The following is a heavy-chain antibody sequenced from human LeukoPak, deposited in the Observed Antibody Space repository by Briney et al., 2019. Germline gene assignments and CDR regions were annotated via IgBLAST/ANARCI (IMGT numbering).Heavy chain of an antibody. V-gene: IGHV1-69*05. CDR2: IIPIFGTA. CDR3: ARSPVVPAAMAWYNWFDP. D-gene: IGHD2-2*01. Sequence: GSSVKVSCKASGGTFSSYAISWVRQAPGQGLEWMRGIIPIFGTANYAQKFQGRVTITTDESTSTAYMELSSLRSEDTAVYYCARSPVVPAAMAWYNWFDPWGQGTLVTVSS. J-gene: IGHJ5*02. CDR1: GGTFSSYA.